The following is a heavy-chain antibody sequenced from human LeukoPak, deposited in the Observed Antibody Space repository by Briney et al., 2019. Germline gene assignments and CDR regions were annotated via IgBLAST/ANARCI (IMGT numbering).Heavy chain of an antibody. CDR1: GFTFSSYA. J-gene: IGHJ6*02. D-gene: IGHD6-6*01. CDR2: ISYDGSNK. Sequence: GGSLRLSCAASGFTFSSYAMHWVRQAPGKGLEWVAVISYDGSNKYYADSVKGRFTISRDNSKNTLYLQMNSLRAEDTAVYYCAREWYSSSRYYHYYYGMDVWGQGTTVTVSS. V-gene: IGHV3-30-3*01. CDR3: AREWYSSSRYYHYYYGMDV.